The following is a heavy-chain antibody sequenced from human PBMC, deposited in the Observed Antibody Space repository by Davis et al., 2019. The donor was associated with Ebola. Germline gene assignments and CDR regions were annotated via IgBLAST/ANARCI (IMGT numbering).Heavy chain of an antibody. CDR1: GYTFTGYY. CDR2: IIPILGIA. CDR3: ARAGVSNGYSFGSRGAMDV. V-gene: IGHV1-69*04. D-gene: IGHD5-18*01. J-gene: IGHJ6*02. Sequence: AASVKVSCKASGYTFTGYYMHWVRQAPGQGLEWMGRIIPILGIANYAQKFQGRVTITADKSTSTAYMELSSLRSEDTAVFYCARAGVSNGYSFGSRGAMDVWGQGTTVIVSS.